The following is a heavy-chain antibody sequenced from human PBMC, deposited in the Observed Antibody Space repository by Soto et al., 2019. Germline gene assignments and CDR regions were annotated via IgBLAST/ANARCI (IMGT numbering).Heavy chain of an antibody. Sequence: ETLSLTCTVSSGSISGFYWGWIRQPPGKGLGCIGYIYYRGITNYNPSLQSRVTISVDTSKNQFSLKLTSVTAADTAVYYCARVGSTRPFDSWGQGTLVTVSS. CDR3: ARVGSTRPFDS. CDR1: SGSISGFY. D-gene: IGHD1-26*01. J-gene: IGHJ4*02. V-gene: IGHV4-59*01. CDR2: IYYRGIT.